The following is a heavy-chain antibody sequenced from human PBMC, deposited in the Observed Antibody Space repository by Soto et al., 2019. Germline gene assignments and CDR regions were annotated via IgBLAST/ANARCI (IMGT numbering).Heavy chain of an antibody. J-gene: IGHJ4*02. CDR3: AKDLVEGYYYDSSGYYFDY. CDR2: ISDSGGTT. D-gene: IGHD3-22*01. Sequence: EEQLLESGGGLAQPGGSLRLSCAASGFMFSTYDMSWVRQAPGKGLEWVSGISDSGGTTYYADSVKGRFTISRDNSRNTVYLQMNSLRAEDTAVYYCAKDLVEGYYYDSSGYYFDYWGQGTLVTVSS. CDR1: GFMFSTYD. V-gene: IGHV3-23*01.